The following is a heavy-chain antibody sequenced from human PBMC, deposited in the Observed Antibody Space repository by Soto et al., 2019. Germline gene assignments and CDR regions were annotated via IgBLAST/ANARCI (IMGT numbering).Heavy chain of an antibody. V-gene: IGHV3-23*01. Sequence: EVQLLESGGGLVQPGGSLRLSCAASGFTFSSYAMSWVRQAPGKGLEWVSAISGSGGSTYYAASVKGRFTISRDNSKNTLHRQMNSLRAEDTAVYYCAKCRGSSRQLDYLYFCGHVTLVTV. CDR2: ISGSGGST. CDR3: AKCRGSSRQLDYLYF. CDR1: GFTFSSYA. J-gene: IGHJ4*01. D-gene: IGHD2-2*01.